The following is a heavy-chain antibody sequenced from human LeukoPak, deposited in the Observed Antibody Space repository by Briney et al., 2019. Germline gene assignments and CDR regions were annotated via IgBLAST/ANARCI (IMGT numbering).Heavy chain of an antibody. V-gene: IGHV3-23*01. CDR1: GFTFSSYA. CDR3: ANAIYDSSGYYYSFDY. CDR2: ISGSGGST. J-gene: IGHJ4*02. Sequence: GGSLRLSCAASGFTFSSYAMSWGRQAPGRGLEWVSAISGSGGSTYYADSVKGRFTISRDNSKNTLYLQMNSLRAEDTAVYYCANAIYDSSGYYYSFDYWGQGTLVTVSS. D-gene: IGHD3-22*01.